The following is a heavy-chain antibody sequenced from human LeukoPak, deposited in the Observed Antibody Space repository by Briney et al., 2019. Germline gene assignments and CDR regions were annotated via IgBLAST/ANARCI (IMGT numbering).Heavy chain of an antibody. CDR1: GGSISSSSYY. D-gene: IGHD1-7*01. V-gene: IGHV4-39*01. J-gene: IGHJ4*02. CDR3: ARKVHPGTTF. Sequence: PSETLSLTCTVSGGSISSSSYYWGWIRQPPGRGLEWIGSIYYSGSTYYNPSLKSRVTISVDTSKNQFSLKLSSVTAADTAVYYCARKVHPGTTFWGQGTLVTVSS. CDR2: IYYSGST.